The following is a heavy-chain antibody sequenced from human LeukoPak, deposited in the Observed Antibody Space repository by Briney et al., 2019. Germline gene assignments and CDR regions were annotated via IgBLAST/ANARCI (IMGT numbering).Heavy chain of an antibody. D-gene: IGHD3-16*01. V-gene: IGHV4-39*01. J-gene: IGHJ4*02. Sequence: PSETLSLTCTVSGGSFSDISYYWGWIRQPPGKGLEYIGSIYCSGSTFTNPSLKSRVTISVVTSKKQFSLTLNSVTAADTAVYFCARRARVFGDYFDFWGPGILVTVSS. CDR1: GGSFSDISYY. CDR3: ARRARVFGDYFDF. CDR2: IYCSGST.